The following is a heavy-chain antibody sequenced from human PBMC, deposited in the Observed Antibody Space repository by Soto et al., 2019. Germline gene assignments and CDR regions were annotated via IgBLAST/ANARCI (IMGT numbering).Heavy chain of an antibody. CDR2: INKDGSEK. Sequence: GGSLRLSCAASGFTFNIQWMTWVRQAPGKGLEWVAHINKDGSEKYYVDSVKGRFTVSRDNARNSLYLYVNSLRADDSAVYYCTRGTDLRFCTGYSCPGIDVWGPGTTVTVSS. D-gene: IGHD2-8*02. CDR1: GFTFNIQW. CDR3: TRGTDLRFCTGYSCPGIDV. J-gene: IGHJ6*02. V-gene: IGHV3-7*03.